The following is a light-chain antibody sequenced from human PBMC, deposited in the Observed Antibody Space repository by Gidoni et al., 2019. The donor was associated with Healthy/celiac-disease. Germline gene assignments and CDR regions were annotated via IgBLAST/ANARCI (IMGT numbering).Light chain of an antibody. CDR1: QSVSSN. Sequence: VMTQYPATLSVSPGERATLTCRASQSVSSNLAWYQQKPGQAPRLLIYGASTRATGIPARFSGSGSGTEFTLPISSLQSEDFAVYYCQQYNNWPPTTFGGGTKVEIK. CDR3: QQYNNWPPTT. J-gene: IGKJ4*01. CDR2: GAS. V-gene: IGKV3-15*01.